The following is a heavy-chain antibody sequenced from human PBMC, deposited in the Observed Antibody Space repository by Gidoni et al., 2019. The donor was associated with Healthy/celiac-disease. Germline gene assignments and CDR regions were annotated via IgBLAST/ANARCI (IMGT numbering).Heavy chain of an antibody. CDR2: ISGSGGST. CDR1: GFTVSSYA. CDR3: AKEIDTKVGARYYYYGMDV. J-gene: IGHJ6*02. V-gene: IGHV3-23*01. D-gene: IGHD1-26*01. Sequence: GGGLVQPGGSLRLSCAASGFTVSSYAMSWVRQAPGKGLEWVSAISGSGGSTYYADSVKGRFTISRDNSKNTLYLQMNSLRAEDTAVYYCAKEIDTKVGARYYYYGMDVWGQGTTVTVSS.